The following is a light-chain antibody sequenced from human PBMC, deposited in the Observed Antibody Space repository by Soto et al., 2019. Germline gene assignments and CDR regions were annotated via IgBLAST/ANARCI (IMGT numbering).Light chain of an antibody. CDR1: SNDIGAYNS. CDR3: SSYTSSSTWV. CDR2: EVS. V-gene: IGLV2-14*01. Sequence: QSVLTQPASVSGSPGQSITISCTGTSNDIGAYNSVSWYQQHPGKAPKLMIYEVSNRPSGVSYRFSGSKSGNTASLTISGLQAEDEADYYCSSYTSSSTWVFGGGTKLTVL. J-gene: IGLJ3*02.